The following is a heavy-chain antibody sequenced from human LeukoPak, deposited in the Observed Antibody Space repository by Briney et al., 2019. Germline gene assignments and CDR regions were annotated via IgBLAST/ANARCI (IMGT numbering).Heavy chain of an antibody. CDR2: IKQDGSEK. CDR3: ARVDTAMAGDYYYYYYMDV. Sequence: GGSLRLSCEASGLTFSNYWMTWVRQAPGKGLEWVANIKQDGSEKNYVDSVKGRFTISRDNAKNSLYLQMNSLRAEDTALYYCARVDTAMAGDYYYYYYMDVWGKGTTVTVSS. CDR1: GLTFSNYW. V-gene: IGHV3-7*03. J-gene: IGHJ6*03. D-gene: IGHD5-18*01.